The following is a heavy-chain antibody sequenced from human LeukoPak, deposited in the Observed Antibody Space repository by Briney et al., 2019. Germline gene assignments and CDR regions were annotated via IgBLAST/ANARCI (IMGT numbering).Heavy chain of an antibody. Sequence: GGSLRLSCAASGFTVSSNYMSWVRQAPGKGLEWVSVVYSGGSTNYADSVKGRFTISRDNSKNTLFLRMNSLRPEDTAVYYCARGPTYGMDVWGQGTTVTVSS. CDR1: GFTVSSNY. J-gene: IGHJ6*02. CDR3: ARGPTYGMDV. CDR2: VYSGGST. V-gene: IGHV3-53*01.